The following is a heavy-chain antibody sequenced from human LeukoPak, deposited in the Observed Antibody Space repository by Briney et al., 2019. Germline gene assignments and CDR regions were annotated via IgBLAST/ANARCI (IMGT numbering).Heavy chain of an antibody. Sequence: GGSLRLSCAASGFTFSSYGMHWVRQAPGKGLEWVAFIRYDGSNKYYADSVKGRFTISRDNSKNTLYLQMSGLRAEDTALYYCARDLDITEKTSEFGYWGQGTLVTVSS. CDR2: IRYDGSNK. J-gene: IGHJ4*02. D-gene: IGHD1/OR15-1a*01. CDR1: GFTFSSYG. V-gene: IGHV3-30*02. CDR3: ARDLDITEKTSEFGY.